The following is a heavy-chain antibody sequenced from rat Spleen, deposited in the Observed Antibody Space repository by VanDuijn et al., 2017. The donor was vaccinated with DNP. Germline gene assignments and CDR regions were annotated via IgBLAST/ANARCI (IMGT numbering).Heavy chain of an antibody. CDR3: LKHLDA. CDR1: GFNFNDYW. V-gene: IGHV4-2*01. CDR2: INKDSSTI. Sequence: EVQLMESGGGLVQPGRSLKLSCAASGFNFNDYWMGWVRQAPGKGLEWIGEINKDSSTINFTPSLKDKFTISRDNAQNTLFLQMNSLRSEDTATYYCLKHLDAWGQGTSVTVSS. J-gene: IGHJ4*01.